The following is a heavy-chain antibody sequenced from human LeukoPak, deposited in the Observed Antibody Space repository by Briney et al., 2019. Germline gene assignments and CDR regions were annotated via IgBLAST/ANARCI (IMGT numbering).Heavy chain of an antibody. D-gene: IGHD2-15*01. V-gene: IGHV3-21*01. J-gene: IGHJ4*02. CDR3: VTSGCSGATCYFYFYY. CDR1: GFTFSSYW. Sequence: GGSLRLSCAASGFTFSSYWMSWVRQAPGKGLEWVSSINYSGTNMYYADSVKGRFTISRGNSKNSLFLQMNSLRPEDTAVYYCVTSGCSGATCYFYFYYWGQGTLVTVSS. CDR2: INYSGTNM.